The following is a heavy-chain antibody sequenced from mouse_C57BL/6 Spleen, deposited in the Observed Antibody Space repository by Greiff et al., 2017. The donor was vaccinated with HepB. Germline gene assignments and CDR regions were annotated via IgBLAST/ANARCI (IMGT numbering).Heavy chain of an antibody. CDR2: IHPSDSDT. Sequence: QVQLQQPGAELVKPGASVKVSCKASGYTFTSYWMHWVKQRPGQGLEWIGRIHPSDSDTNYNQKFKGKATLTVDKSSSTAYMQLSSLTSEDSAVYYCATYDYENWFAYWGQGTLVTVSA. CDR3: ATYDYENWFAY. J-gene: IGHJ3*01. CDR1: GYTFTSYW. V-gene: IGHV1-74*01. D-gene: IGHD2-4*01.